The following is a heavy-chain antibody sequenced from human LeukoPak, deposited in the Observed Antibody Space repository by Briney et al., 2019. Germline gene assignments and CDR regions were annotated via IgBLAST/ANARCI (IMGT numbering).Heavy chain of an antibody. V-gene: IGHV3-30*02. CDR2: IRYDGSNK. Sequence: PGGSLRLSCAASGFTVSSNYMSWVRQAPGKGLEWVAFIRYDGSNKYYADSVKGRFTISRDNSKNTLYLQMNSLRAEDTAVYYCAKDIAAAREIDYWGQGTLVTVSS. D-gene: IGHD6-13*01. CDR3: AKDIAAAREIDY. J-gene: IGHJ4*02. CDR1: GFTVSSNY.